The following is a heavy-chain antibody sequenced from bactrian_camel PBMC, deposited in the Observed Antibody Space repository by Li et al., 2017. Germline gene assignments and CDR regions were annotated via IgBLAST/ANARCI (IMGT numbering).Heavy chain of an antibody. Sequence: HVQLVESGGGEVQAGGSLELSCAVSGGTTASCGMAWYIVGPRKERTFVASISSTNTTTYGDSVEGRFTISQDHTKKTLSLQMNSLKTEDSARYYCSMLCSPNGGIDGDCYHPSHPRAPCFWGTGTQVTVS. CDR2: ISSTNTT. J-gene: IGHJ7*01. CDR1: GGTTASCG. V-gene: IGHV3S55*01. D-gene: IGHD3*01.